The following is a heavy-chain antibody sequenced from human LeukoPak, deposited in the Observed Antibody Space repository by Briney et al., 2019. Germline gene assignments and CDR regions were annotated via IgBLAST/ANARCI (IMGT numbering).Heavy chain of an antibody. Sequence: GGSLRLSCAASGFTFSSSAMSWVRQAPGKGLEWVSAISNNGGYTYYADSVQGRFTISRDNSKSTLCLQMNSLRAEDTAVYYCAKGSGSSCYSPCDYWGQGILVTVSS. D-gene: IGHD2-15*01. V-gene: IGHV3-23*01. J-gene: IGHJ4*02. CDR2: ISNNGGYT. CDR1: GFTFSSSA. CDR3: AKGSGSSCYSPCDY.